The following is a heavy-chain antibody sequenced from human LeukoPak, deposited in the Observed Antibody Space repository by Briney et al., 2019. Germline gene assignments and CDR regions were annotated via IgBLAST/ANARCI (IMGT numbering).Heavy chain of an antibody. Sequence: SETLSLTCTVSGGSISSSSYYWGWSRQPPGKGLEWIGSIYYNGRNYYNPSLKSRVTISVDTSKNQFSLKLSSVTAADTAVYYCARGSRLLWFGEFWFDPWGQGTLVTVSS. CDR3: ARGSRLLWFGEFWFDP. CDR2: IYYNGRN. D-gene: IGHD3-10*01. V-gene: IGHV4-39*07. CDR1: GGSISSSSYY. J-gene: IGHJ5*02.